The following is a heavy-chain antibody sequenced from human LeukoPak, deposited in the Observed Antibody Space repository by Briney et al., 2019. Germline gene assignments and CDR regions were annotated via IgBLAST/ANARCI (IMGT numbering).Heavy chain of an antibody. J-gene: IGHJ1*01. Sequence: SGGSLRLSCAASGFTVSSNYMSWVRQAPGKGLERVSVIYSGGNTYYAASVQGQFTIYRDNSKNPLYLQMNSLRAEDTAVYYCASGYCSGGHCYSVYFQHWGQGTLVTVSS. CDR3: ASGYCSGGHCYSVYFQH. V-gene: IGHV3-53*01. D-gene: IGHD2-15*01. CDR2: IYSGGNT. CDR1: GFTVSSNY.